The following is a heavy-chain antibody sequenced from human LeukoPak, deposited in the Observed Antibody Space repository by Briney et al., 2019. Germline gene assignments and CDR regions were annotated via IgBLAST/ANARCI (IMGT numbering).Heavy chain of an antibody. D-gene: IGHD3-10*01. Sequence: GGSLRLSCAASGFTFDDYAMHWVRQAPGKGLEWVSGISWNSGSIGYADSVKGRFTISRDNAKNSLYLQMNSLRAEDMALYYCAKAMVRGVISPYFDYWGQGTLLTVSS. J-gene: IGHJ4*02. CDR2: ISWNSGSI. CDR3: AKAMVRGVISPYFDY. CDR1: GFTFDDYA. V-gene: IGHV3-9*03.